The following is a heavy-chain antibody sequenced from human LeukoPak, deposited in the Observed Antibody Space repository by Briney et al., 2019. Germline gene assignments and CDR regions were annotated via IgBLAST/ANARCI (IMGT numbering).Heavy chain of an antibody. CDR3: ARENYYQGSNWFDP. J-gene: IGHJ5*02. V-gene: IGHV4-59*11. CDR2: IYYSGST. Sequence: SETLSLTCTVSGGSISSHYWSWIRQPPGKGLEWIGYIYYSGSTNYNPSLKSRVTISVDTSKNQFSLKLSSVTAADTAVYYCARENYYQGSNWFDPWGQGTLVTVSS. CDR1: GGSISSHY. D-gene: IGHD3-10*01.